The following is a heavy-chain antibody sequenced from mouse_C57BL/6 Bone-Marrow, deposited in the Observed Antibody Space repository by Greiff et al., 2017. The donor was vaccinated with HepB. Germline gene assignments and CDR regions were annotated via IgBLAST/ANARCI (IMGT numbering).Heavy chain of an antibody. D-gene: IGHD2-10*01. J-gene: IGHJ3*01. Sequence: VQLKESGPGLVQPSQSLSITCTVSGFSLTSYGVHWVRQSPGKGLEWLGVIWSGGSTDYNAAFISRLSISKDNSKSQVFFKMNSLQADDTAIYYCATYSPFAYWGQGTLVTVSA. CDR2: IWSGGST. CDR1: GFSLTSYG. V-gene: IGHV2-2*01. CDR3: ATYSPFAY.